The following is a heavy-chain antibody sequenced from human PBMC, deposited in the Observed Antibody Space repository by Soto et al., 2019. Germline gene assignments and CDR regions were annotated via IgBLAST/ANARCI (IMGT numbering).Heavy chain of an antibody. CDR2: INHSGST. V-gene: IGHV4-34*01. D-gene: IGHD6-6*01. CDR1: GGSFSGYY. CDR3: ARGIAARPDNWFDP. Sequence: SETLSLTCAVYGGSFSGYYWSWIRQPPGKGLEWIGEINHSGSTNYNPSLKSRVTISVGTSKNQFSLKLSSVTAADTAVYYCARGIAARPDNWFDPWGQGTLVTVSS. J-gene: IGHJ5*02.